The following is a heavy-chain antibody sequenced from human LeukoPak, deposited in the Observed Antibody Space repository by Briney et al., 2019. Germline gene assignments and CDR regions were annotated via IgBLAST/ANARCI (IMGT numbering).Heavy chain of an antibody. CDR3: ATAYCSGGSCYFFDY. D-gene: IGHD2-15*01. Sequence: SETLSLTCTVSGGSISSCYWSWIRQPPGKGLEWIGYIYYSGSTNYNPSLKSRVTISVDTSKNQFSLKLSSVTAADTAVYYCATAYCSGGSCYFFDYWGQGTLVAVSS. V-gene: IGHV4-59*01. CDR1: GGSISSCY. CDR2: IYYSGST. J-gene: IGHJ4*02.